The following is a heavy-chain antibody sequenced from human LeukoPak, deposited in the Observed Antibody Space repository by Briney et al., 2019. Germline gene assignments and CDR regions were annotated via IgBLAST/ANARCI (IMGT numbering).Heavy chain of an antibody. CDR1: GFTFTSYS. D-gene: IGHD1-26*01. Sequence: GGSLRLSCAASGFTFTSYSMNWVRQAPGKGLEWVSTISGGGGSTYYADSVKGRFTISRDNSKNTLYLQVNSLRAEDTAVYYRANGGKWDVTPFDYWGQGTLVTVSS. J-gene: IGHJ4*02. CDR3: ANGGKWDVTPFDY. CDR2: ISGGGGST. V-gene: IGHV3-23*01.